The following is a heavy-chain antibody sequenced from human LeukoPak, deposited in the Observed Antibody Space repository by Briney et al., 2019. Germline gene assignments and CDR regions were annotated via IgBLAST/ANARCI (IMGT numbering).Heavy chain of an antibody. Sequence: VGSLTLSCAASGVTFITYAMSWVRQTPGKGLEWISAISESSSGTYHAESVRGRFVISSDNSNNTLYLQMSTMRVEDTATYSCEKAPRGSCSGTICYHMDVWGKGTTVTVSS. D-gene: IGHD2-15*01. CDR3: EKAPRGSCSGTICYHMDV. CDR2: ISESSSGT. CDR1: GVTFITYA. J-gene: IGHJ6*03. V-gene: IGHV3-23*01.